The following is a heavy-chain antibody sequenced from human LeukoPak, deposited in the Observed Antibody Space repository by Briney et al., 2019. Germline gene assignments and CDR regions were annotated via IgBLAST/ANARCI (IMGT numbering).Heavy chain of an antibody. Sequence: GGSLRLSCAASGFTFSTYSMNWVRQAPGKGLEWVSAISGSGGSTYYADSVKGRFTISRDNSKNTLYLQMNSLRAEDTAVYYCAKARQIDDYFDYWGQGTLVTVSS. V-gene: IGHV3-23*01. CDR2: ISGSGGST. J-gene: IGHJ4*02. CDR3: AKARQIDDYFDY. CDR1: GFTFSTYS.